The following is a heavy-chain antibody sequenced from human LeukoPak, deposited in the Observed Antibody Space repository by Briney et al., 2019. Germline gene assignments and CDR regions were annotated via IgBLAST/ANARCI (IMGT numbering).Heavy chain of an antibody. V-gene: IGHV3-23*01. Sequence: GGSLRLSCAASGLTFSSYAMSWVRQAPGKGLEWVSSISGSGGSTYYADSVKGRFTISRDNSKNTLYLQMNSLRAEDTAVYYCVKDRSSYDLLTGYYFDYWGQGTLVTVSS. CDR3: VKDRSSYDLLTGYYFDY. CDR1: GLTFSSYA. CDR2: ISGSGGST. D-gene: IGHD3-9*01. J-gene: IGHJ4*02.